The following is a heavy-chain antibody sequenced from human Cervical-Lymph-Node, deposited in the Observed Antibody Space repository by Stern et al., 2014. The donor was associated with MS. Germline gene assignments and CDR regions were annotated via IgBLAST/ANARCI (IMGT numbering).Heavy chain of an antibody. CDR3: AHSRVKYCRGGTCYSSLFDY. D-gene: IGHD2-15*01. V-gene: IGHV2-5*02. J-gene: IGHJ4*02. CDR2: IYWDGDK. CDR1: GFSVATAGVG. Sequence: QITLKESGPTLVKPTQTVTLTCTLSGFSVATAGVGVGWIRQPPGKALEWLALIYWDGDKLYSPSWKNRLTIIKDTSKTQVVLTMTNVDPVDTATYYCAHSRVKYCRGGTCYSSLFDYWGQGTLVPVSS.